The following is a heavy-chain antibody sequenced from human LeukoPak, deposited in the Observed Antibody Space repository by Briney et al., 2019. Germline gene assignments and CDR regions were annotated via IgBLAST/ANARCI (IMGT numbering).Heavy chain of an antibody. J-gene: IGHJ6*03. CDR3: ARDRGGIGYYMDV. D-gene: IGHD3-16*02. Sequence: PGGSLRLSCAASGFTFSSYWMSWVRQAPGKGLEWVANIKQDGSEKYYVGSVKGRFTISRDNAKNSLYLQMNSLRAEDTALYYCARDRGGIGYYMDVWGKGTTVTVSS. CDR2: IKQDGSEK. CDR1: GFTFSSYW. V-gene: IGHV3-7*01.